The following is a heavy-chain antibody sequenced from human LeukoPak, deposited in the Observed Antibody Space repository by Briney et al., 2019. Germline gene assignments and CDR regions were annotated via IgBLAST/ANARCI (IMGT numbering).Heavy chain of an antibody. J-gene: IGHJ3*02. CDR3: ARARYVNSFYAFDI. V-gene: IGHV4-59*01. CDR1: GGSISSYY. Sequence: SETLSLTCTVSGGSISSYYWSWIRLPPGKGLEWIGYLSKSGNNNYSPSLKSRVTIFGDTSKNQFFLKLSSVTAADTAVYYCARARYVNSFYAFDIWGQGTLVTVSS. D-gene: IGHD3-9*01. CDR2: LSKSGNN.